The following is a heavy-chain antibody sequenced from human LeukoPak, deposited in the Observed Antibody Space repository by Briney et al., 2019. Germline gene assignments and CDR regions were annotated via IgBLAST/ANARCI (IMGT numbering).Heavy chain of an antibody. J-gene: IGHJ4*02. V-gene: IGHV4-30-4*08. Sequence: SQTLSLTCTVSGGSISSGDYYWSWIRQPPGKGLEWIGYIYYSGTTYYNPSLKSRVTISVDTSKNQFSLKLSSVTAADTAVYYCARSWEYYDSSVYQGDSGFDYWGQGTLVTVSS. CDR3: ARSWEYYDSSVYQGDSGFDY. CDR2: IYYSGTT. D-gene: IGHD3-22*01. CDR1: GGSISSGDYY.